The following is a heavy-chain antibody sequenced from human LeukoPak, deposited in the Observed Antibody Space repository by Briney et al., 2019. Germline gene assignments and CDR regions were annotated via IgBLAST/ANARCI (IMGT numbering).Heavy chain of an antibody. CDR2: ISGSGGST. Sequence: PGGSLRLSCAASGFTFSSYSMSWVRQAPGKGLEWVSAISGSGGSTYYADSVKGRFTISRDNSKNTLYLQMNSLRAEDTAVYYCAKDIVGWQQLVTLGAFDIWGQGTMVTVSS. D-gene: IGHD6-13*01. CDR1: GFTFSSYS. V-gene: IGHV3-23*01. CDR3: AKDIVGWQQLVTLGAFDI. J-gene: IGHJ3*02.